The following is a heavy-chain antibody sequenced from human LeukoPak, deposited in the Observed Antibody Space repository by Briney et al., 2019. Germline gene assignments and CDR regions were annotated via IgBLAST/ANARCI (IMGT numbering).Heavy chain of an antibody. Sequence: GGSLRLSCAASGFTFSSYAMSWIRQAPGKGLEWVSYISSSGSTIYYADSVKGRFTISRDNAKNSLYLQMNSLRAEDTAVYYCASSYSSGWYVGRGYYFDYWGQGTLVTVSS. J-gene: IGHJ4*02. CDR2: ISSSGSTI. CDR1: GFTFSSYA. CDR3: ASSYSSGWYVGRGYYFDY. D-gene: IGHD6-19*01. V-gene: IGHV3-11*01.